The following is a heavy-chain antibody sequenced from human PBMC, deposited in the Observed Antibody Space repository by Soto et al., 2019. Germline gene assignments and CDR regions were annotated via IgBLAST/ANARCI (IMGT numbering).Heavy chain of an antibody. CDR3: AEDVEKYYDILTGDIRYYGMDF. CDR2: ISAYNGNT. D-gene: IGHD3-9*01. CDR1: GYTFTSYG. Sequence: ASVKVSCKASGYTFTSYGISWVRQAPGQGLEWMGWISAYNGNTNYAQKLQGRVTMTTDTSTSTAYMELRSLRSDDTAVYYCAEDVEKYYDILTGDIRYYGMDFSGRRT. V-gene: IGHV1-18*01. J-gene: IGHJ6*02.